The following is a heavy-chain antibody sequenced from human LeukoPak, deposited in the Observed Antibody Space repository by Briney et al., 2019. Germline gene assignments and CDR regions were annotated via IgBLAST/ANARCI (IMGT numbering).Heavy chain of an antibody. D-gene: IGHD3-16*02. Sequence: ASVKVSCKASGYTFTGYYMHWVRQAPGQGLEWMGWINPNSGGTNYAQKFQGRVTMTRDTSISTAYMELSRLRSDDTAVYYCARDLRDDYVWGSYRYGDWFDPWGQGTLVTVSS. CDR3: ARDLRDDYVWGSYRYGDWFDP. CDR1: GYTFTGYY. V-gene: IGHV1-2*02. CDR2: INPNSGGT. J-gene: IGHJ5*02.